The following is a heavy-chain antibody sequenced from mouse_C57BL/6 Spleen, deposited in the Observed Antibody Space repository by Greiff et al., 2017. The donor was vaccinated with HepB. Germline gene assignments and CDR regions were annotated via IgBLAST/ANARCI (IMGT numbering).Heavy chain of an antibody. D-gene: IGHD1-1*02. CDR3: ARSLWCFAY. V-gene: IGHV1-26*01. Sequence: EVMLQQSGPELVKPGASVKISCKASGYTFTDYYMNWVKQSHGKSLEWIGDINPNNGGTSYNQKFKGKATLTVDKSSSTAYMELRSLTSEDSAVYYCARSLWCFAYWGQGTLVTVSA. J-gene: IGHJ3*01. CDR1: GYTFTDYY. CDR2: INPNNGGT.